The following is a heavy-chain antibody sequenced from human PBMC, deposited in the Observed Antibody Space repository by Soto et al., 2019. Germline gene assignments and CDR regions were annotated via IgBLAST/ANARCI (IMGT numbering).Heavy chain of an antibody. CDR1: GHTLASYD. V-gene: IGHV1-8*01. Sequence: QVQLVQSGAEVRKPGASVKVSCKASGHTLASYDINWVRQATGQGLEWMGWITPDIGDTGYAQKFQGRVTMTWDTSTTTAYMELSSLRSDDTAVYYCARDPFYGWFDSWGQGTLVTVSS. J-gene: IGHJ5*01. D-gene: IGHD3-16*01. CDR2: ITPDIGDT. CDR3: ARDPFYGWFDS.